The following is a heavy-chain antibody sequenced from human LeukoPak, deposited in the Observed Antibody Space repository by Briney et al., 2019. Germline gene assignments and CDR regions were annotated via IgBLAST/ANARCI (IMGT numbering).Heavy chain of an antibody. CDR3: ARGPDYGDYVEY. Sequence: PSETLSLTCAVYGGSFSGYYWSWIRQPPGKGLEWIGEINHSGNTNYNPSLKSRVTISVDTSKNQFSLKLSSVTAADTAVYYCARGPDYGDYVEYWGQGTLVTVSS. CDR1: GGSFSGYY. V-gene: IGHV4-34*01. D-gene: IGHD4-17*01. J-gene: IGHJ4*02. CDR2: INHSGNT.